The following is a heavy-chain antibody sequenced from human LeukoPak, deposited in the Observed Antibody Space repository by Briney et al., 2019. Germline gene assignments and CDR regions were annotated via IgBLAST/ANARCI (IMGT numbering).Heavy chain of an antibody. Sequence: PGGSLRLSCTASGFTFSSYAMSWVRQTPGKGLEWVASISRSGDGANYADSVKGRFTISRDNSKNTLSLQMTSLRAEDTAIYYCAKDVYDTSGYYGLMSDHWGRGTLVTVSS. CDR2: ISRSGDGA. D-gene: IGHD3-22*01. CDR3: AKDVYDTSGYYGLMSDH. J-gene: IGHJ4*02. V-gene: IGHV3-23*01. CDR1: GFTFSSYA.